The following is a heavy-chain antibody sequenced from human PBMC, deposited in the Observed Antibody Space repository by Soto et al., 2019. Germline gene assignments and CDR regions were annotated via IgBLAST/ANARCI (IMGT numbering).Heavy chain of an antibody. CDR1: GFSFNNYY. J-gene: IGHJ6*02. CDR2: VLYEGNNK. D-gene: IGHD2-2*01. Sequence: SLGLFCPASGFSFNNYYLHWVRQASGKGLEWVAVVLYEGNNKYYGDSVKGRFTISKDESKTTVYLQMTNLRNEDTPKYYCAIYGSNTFQPHVFNYYGMDLWRLATTVT. V-gene: IGHV3-30-3*01. CDR3: AIYGSNTFQPHVFNYYGMDL.